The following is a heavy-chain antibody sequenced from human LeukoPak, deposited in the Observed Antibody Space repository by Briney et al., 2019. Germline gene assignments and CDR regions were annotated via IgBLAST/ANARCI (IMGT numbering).Heavy chain of an antibody. CDR3: ARVGITMVRGVIITGFYYGMDV. V-gene: IGHV4-59*01. J-gene: IGHJ6*02. D-gene: IGHD3-10*01. Sequence: SETLSLTCTVSGGSISSYYWSWIRQPLGKGLEWIGYIYNTGSTNYNPSLKSRVTISVDTSKNEFSLKLSSVTAADTAVYYCARVGITMVRGVIITGFYYGMDVWGQGTTVTVSS. CDR2: IYNTGST. CDR1: GGSISSYY.